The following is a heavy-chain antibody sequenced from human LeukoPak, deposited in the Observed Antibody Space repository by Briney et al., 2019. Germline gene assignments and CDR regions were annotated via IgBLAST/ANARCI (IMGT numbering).Heavy chain of an antibody. Sequence: ASVKVSCKASGYTFTSYDINWVRQATGQGLEWMGWMNPNSGNTGYAQKFQGRVTMTRNTSISTAYMELSSLRSEDTAVYYCAIRYGSGEKYYYYYYMDVWGRGTTVTVSS. V-gene: IGHV1-8*01. J-gene: IGHJ6*03. CDR3: AIRYGSGEKYYYYYYMDV. CDR2: MNPNSGNT. D-gene: IGHD3-10*01. CDR1: GYTFTSYD.